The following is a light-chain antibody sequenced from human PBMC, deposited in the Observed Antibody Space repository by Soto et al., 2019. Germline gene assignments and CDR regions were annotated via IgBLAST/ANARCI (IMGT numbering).Light chain of an antibody. V-gene: IGLV1-44*01. CDR3: TAWDDSLNGWV. Sequence: QSVLTQAPSASGTPGQRVTISCSGSSSNIGSNTVSWYQQVPGTAPKLLIYNNDQRPSGVPDRFSGSKSGTSASLAIGGLPSEDEADYYCTAWDDSLNGWVFGGGTKLTVL. CDR2: NND. CDR1: SSNIGSNT. J-gene: IGLJ3*02.